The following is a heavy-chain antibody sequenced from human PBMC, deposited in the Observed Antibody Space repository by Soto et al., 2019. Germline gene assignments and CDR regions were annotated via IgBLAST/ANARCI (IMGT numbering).Heavy chain of an antibody. V-gene: IGHV3-7*01. CDR3: AGVVSAMVRGAYYFDY. CDR2: IKQDGSEK. Sequence: GGSLRLSCAASGFTFSSYWMSWVRQAPGKGLEWVANIKQDGSEKYYADSVKGRFTISRDNAKNSLYLQMNRLRAEDAAFYYCAGVVSAMVRGAYYFDYWGQGTLVTVSS. J-gene: IGHJ4*02. CDR1: GFTFSSYW. D-gene: IGHD3-10*01.